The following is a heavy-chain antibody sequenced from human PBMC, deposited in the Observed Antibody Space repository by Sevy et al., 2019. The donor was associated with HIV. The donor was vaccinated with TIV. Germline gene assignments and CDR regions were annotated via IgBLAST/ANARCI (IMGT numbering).Heavy chain of an antibody. CDR1: GFTFSTYG. V-gene: IGHV3-30*02. Sequence: GGSLRLSCAASGFTFSTYGMHWVRQAPGKGLEWVAFIRFDGSIKYYRDSVKGRLTISRDNSKNTLYLKMNSLRAEDTAVYFCAKVLHIVEIPAAIDYYYGMDVWGQGTTVTVSS. CDR3: AKVLHIVEIPAAIDYYYGMDV. J-gene: IGHJ6*02. D-gene: IGHD2-2*01. CDR2: IRFDGSIK.